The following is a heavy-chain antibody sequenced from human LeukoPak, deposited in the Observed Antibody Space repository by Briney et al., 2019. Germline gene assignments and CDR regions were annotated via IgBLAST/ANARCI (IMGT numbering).Heavy chain of an antibody. J-gene: IGHJ6*03. V-gene: IGHV3-7*01. CDR1: GFTFSSYW. D-gene: IGHD6-13*01. CDR2: IKQDGSEK. CDR3: ARDRGVAAAGTGRINYYYYMDV. Sequence: GGSLRLSCAASGFTFSSYWMSWVRQAPGKGLEWVANIKQDGSEKYYVDSVKGRFTISRDNAKNSLYLQMNSLRAEDTAVYYCARDRGVAAAGTGRINYYYYMDVWGKGTTVTVSS.